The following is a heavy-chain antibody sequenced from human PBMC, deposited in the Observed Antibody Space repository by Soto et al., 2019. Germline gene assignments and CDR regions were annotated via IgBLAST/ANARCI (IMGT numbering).Heavy chain of an antibody. V-gene: IGHV1-24*01. CDR1: GYTLTELS. J-gene: IGHJ6*02. CDR2: FDPEDGET. Sequence: ASVKVSCKVSGYTLTELSMHWVRQAPGKGLEWMGGFDPEDGETIYAQKFQGRATMTEDTSTDTAYMELSSLRSEDTAVYYCATEVGLRFLEWLLFRPSDHYYYYGMDVWCQGPSVNVSS. CDR3: ATEVGLRFLEWLLFRPSDHYYYYGMDV. D-gene: IGHD3-3*01.